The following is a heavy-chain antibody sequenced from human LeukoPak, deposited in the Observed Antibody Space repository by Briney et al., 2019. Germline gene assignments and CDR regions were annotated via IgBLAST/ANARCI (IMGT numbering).Heavy chain of an antibody. CDR3: ARAHPIGYSYVSRVWYFDL. Sequence: PGGSLRHSCAASGVTFSSYEKNWVRQAPAEGLGWGSYISSSGSTIYYADSVKGRFTISRDNAKNSLYLQMNSLRAEDTAVYYCARAHPIGYSYVSRVWYFDLWGRGTLVTVSS. J-gene: IGHJ2*01. V-gene: IGHV3-48*03. D-gene: IGHD5-18*01. CDR2: ISSSGSTI. CDR1: GVTFSSYE.